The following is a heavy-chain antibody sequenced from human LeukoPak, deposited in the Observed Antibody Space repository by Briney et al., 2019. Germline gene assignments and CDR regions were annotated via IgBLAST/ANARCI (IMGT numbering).Heavy chain of an antibody. V-gene: IGHV3-7*05. CDR2: INRDGSEK. J-gene: IGHJ4*02. D-gene: IGHD5-12*01. CDR3: GRGPGYRSDY. Sequence: GGSLRLSCEASGLXFNTYWITWVRQAPGKGLEWVANINRDGSEKNYVGSVRGRFTISRDNNKNSLYLQMNSLTVEDTAVYYCGRGPGYRSDYWGQGTLVTVSS. CDR1: GLXFNTYW.